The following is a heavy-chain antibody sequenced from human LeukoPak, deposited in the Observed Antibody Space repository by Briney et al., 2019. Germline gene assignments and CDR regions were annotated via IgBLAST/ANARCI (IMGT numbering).Heavy chain of an antibody. J-gene: IGHJ4*02. CDR1: GGSINSHY. D-gene: IGHD6-19*01. CDR3: VRRDNTGWNSFDY. V-gene: IGHV4-59*08. CDR2: IYYSGST. Sequence: ASETLSLTCTVSGGSINSHYWSWIRQPPGKGLEWIGDIYYSGSTNYNPSLKSRVTISVDTSKNHLSLKLSSVLAADTAIYYCVRRDNTGWNSFDYWGQGILVTVSS.